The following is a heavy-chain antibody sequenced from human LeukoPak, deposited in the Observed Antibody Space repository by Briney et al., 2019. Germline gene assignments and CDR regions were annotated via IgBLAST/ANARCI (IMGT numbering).Heavy chain of an antibody. Sequence: ASVKVSCKASGYTFTSYDINWVRQATGQGLEWMGWMNPNSGNTGYAQKLQGRVTMTRNTSISTAYMELSSLRSEDTAVYYCASSLESGWYENWFDPWGQGTLVTVSS. J-gene: IGHJ5*02. D-gene: IGHD6-19*01. CDR2: MNPNSGNT. CDR3: ASSLESGWYENWFDP. CDR1: GYTFTSYD. V-gene: IGHV1-8*01.